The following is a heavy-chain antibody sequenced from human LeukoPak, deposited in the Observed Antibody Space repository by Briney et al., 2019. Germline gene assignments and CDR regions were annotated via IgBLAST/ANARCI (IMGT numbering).Heavy chain of an antibody. CDR1: GGSIRSGSYY. J-gene: IGHJ3*02. CDR2: INHSGST. CDR3: ARAPIGAKSHDAFDI. V-gene: IGHV4-61*10. Sequence: SETLSLTCTVSGGSIRSGSYYWSWIRQPAGKGLEWIGEINHSGSTNYNPSLKSRVTISVDTSKNQFSLKLSSVTAADTAVYYCARAPIGAKSHDAFDIWGQGTMVTVSS. D-gene: IGHD4/OR15-4a*01.